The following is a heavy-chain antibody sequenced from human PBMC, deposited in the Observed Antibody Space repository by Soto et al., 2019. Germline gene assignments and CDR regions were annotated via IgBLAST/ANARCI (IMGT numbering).Heavy chain of an antibody. CDR1: GFTFSNAW. CDR3: TTGRDCTNGVCSTLELIDY. J-gene: IGHJ4*02. D-gene: IGHD2-8*01. CDR2: IKSKTDGGTT. V-gene: IGHV3-15*01. Sequence: GGSLRLSCAASGFTFSNAWMSWVRQAPGKGLEWVGRIKSKTDGGTTDYAAPVKGRFTISRDDSKNTLYLQMNSLKTEDTAVYYCTTGRDCTNGVCSTLELIDYWGQGTLVTVSS.